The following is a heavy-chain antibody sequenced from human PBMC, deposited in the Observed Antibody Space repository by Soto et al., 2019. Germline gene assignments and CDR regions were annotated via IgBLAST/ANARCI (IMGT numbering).Heavy chain of an antibody. Sequence: ASVKVSCKASGFSFSDYFMHWVRQAPGQGLEWMGIINPSGDSRNYAQKFQGRVTMTRNTSISTAYMELSSLRSEDTAVYYCARLPGYSYGPHYYYYGMDVWGQGTTVTVSS. CDR1: GFSFSDYF. D-gene: IGHD5-18*01. CDR3: ARLPGYSYGPHYYYYGMDV. J-gene: IGHJ6*02. V-gene: IGHV1-46*01. CDR2: INPSGDSR.